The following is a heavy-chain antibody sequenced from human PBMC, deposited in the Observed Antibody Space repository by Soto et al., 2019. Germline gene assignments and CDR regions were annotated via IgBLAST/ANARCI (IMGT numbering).Heavy chain of an antibody. V-gene: IGHV4-30-2*01. J-gene: IGHJ4*02. CDR1: VGSISSGGYS. CDR3: ARGRDYYDSSGYKTAYFDY. D-gene: IGHD3-22*01. Sequence: QLQLQESGSGLVKPSQTLSLTCAVSVGSISSGGYSWSWIRQPPGKGLEWIGYIYHSGSTYYNPSLRSRVTISVDRSKNQFSLKPSSVTAADTAVYYCARGRDYYDSSGYKTAYFDYWGQGTLVTVSS. CDR2: IYHSGST.